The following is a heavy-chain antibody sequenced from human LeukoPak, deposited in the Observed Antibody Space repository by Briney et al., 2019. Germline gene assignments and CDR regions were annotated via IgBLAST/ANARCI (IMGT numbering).Heavy chain of an antibody. J-gene: IGHJ5*02. CDR1: GGSISPYY. Sequence: SETLSLTCTVSGGSISPYYWSWIRQPPGKGLEWIGYISYSGSTNYNPSLKSRVSISVDTSKNQFSLKLSSVTAADTAIYYCARDNNEGSGWYGGDNWFDPWGQGTLVTVSS. CDR3: ARDNNEGSGWYGGDNWFDP. V-gene: IGHV4-59*01. D-gene: IGHD6-19*01. CDR2: ISYSGST.